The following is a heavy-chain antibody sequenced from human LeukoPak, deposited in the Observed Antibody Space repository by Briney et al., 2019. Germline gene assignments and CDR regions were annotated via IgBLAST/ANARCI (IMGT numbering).Heavy chain of an antibody. CDR1: GGSFSGYY. Sequence: SETLSLTCAVYGGSFSGYYWSWIRQPPGKGLEWIGEINHRGSTNYNPSLKSRVTISVDTSKNQFSLKLSSVTAADTAVYYCAREYCSGGSCYPIFDYWGQGTLVTVSS. J-gene: IGHJ4*02. D-gene: IGHD2-15*01. CDR2: INHRGST. CDR3: AREYCSGGSCYPIFDY. V-gene: IGHV4-34*01.